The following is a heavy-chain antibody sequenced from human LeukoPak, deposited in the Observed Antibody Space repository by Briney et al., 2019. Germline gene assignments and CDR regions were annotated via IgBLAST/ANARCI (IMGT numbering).Heavy chain of an antibody. J-gene: IGHJ6*02. V-gene: IGHV4-4*07. CDR1: GGSISSYY. CDR3: ARDGLGGLYYYGMDV. CDR2: IYSSGST. Sequence: SETLSLTCTVSGGSISSYYWSWIRQPAGKGLEWIGRIYSSGSTTYNPSLKSRVTISVDTSKNQFSLKLSSVTAADTAVYYCARDGLGGLYYYGMDVWGQGTTVTVSS. D-gene: IGHD3-16*01.